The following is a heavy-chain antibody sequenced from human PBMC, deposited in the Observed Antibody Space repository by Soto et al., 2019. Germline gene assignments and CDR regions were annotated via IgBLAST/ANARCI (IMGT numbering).Heavy chain of an antibody. Sequence: SETLSLTCAVSGGSITNSNWWSWVRQPPGKGLEWIGGIYHSGSTKYNPSLKSRVTISVDKSKNQFFLTLNSVTAADTAVYYCARGKVLFDYWGQGILVTVS. CDR2: IYHSGST. J-gene: IGHJ4*02. CDR3: ARGKVLFDY. CDR1: GGSITNSNW. V-gene: IGHV4-4*02.